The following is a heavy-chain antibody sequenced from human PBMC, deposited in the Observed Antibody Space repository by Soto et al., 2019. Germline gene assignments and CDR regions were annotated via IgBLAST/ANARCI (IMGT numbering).Heavy chain of an antibody. CDR1: GGSISSSNW. Sequence: PSETLSLTCAVSGGSISSSNWWSWVRQPPGKGLEWIGEIYHSGSTNYNPSLKSRVTITRDMSTSTAYMELSSLRSEDTAVYYCAASHVDIVATIGYAFDIWGQGTMVTVSS. CDR2: IYHSGST. CDR3: AASHVDIVATIGYAFDI. D-gene: IGHD5-12*01. V-gene: IGHV4-4*02. J-gene: IGHJ3*02.